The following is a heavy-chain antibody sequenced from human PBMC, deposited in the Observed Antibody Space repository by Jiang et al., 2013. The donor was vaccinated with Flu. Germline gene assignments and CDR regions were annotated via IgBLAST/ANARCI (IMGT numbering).Heavy chain of an antibody. V-gene: IGHV4-39*07. J-gene: IGHJ4*02. D-gene: IGHD5-18*01. CDR2: IYYTGST. Sequence: GSGLVKPSETLSLTCTVSGGSISSSNYYWGWIRQPPGKGLEWIGTIYYTGSTYYNPSLKSRVTISVDTPKNQFSLRLTSVTAADTAIYYCAGPVNTALAPGPIGSYWGQGTLVTVSS. CDR1: GGSISSSNYY. CDR3: AGPVNTALAPGPIGSY.